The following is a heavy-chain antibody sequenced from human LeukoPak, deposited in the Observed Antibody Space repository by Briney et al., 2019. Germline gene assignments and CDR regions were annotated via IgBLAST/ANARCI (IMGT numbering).Heavy chain of an antibody. CDR3: ARDCSGGSCFSGPFEY. CDR1: SFSSYA. V-gene: IGHV4-39*02. D-gene: IGHD2-15*01. CDR2: IYYTGST. Sequence: SFSSYAMNWIRQPPGKGLEWIGSIYYTGSTYYNPSLKSRVTISVDTSKNQFSLKLTSVTAADTAMYYCARDCSGGSCFSGPFEYWGQGSLVTVSS. J-gene: IGHJ4*02.